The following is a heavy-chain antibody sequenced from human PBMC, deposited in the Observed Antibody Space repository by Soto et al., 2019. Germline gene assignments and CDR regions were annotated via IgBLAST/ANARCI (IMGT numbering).Heavy chain of an antibody. V-gene: IGHV4-59*08. CDR1: GGSISSYY. D-gene: IGHD6-13*01. Sequence: SETLSLTCTVSGGSISSYYWSWIRQPPGKGLEWIGYIYYSGSTNYNPSLKSRVTISVDTSKNQFSLKLSSVTAADTAVYYCARQIRSSWHYFDYCGQGTLVTVSS. CDR3: ARQIRSSWHYFDY. J-gene: IGHJ4*02. CDR2: IYYSGST.